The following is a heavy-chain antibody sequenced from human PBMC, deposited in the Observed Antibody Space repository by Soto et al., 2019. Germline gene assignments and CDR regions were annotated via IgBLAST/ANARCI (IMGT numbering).Heavy chain of an antibody. CDR1: GYTFTSSG. Sequence: QVQLVQSGPEVKKPEASVKVSCKTSGYTFTSSGISWVRQAPGQGPEWMGWISGQNGLTNFARNFQDRVTLTIDASTTTAYMEVRSLSFADTAIYYCARDQGGYGIFDVWGQGTLVTVSS. CDR3: ARDQGGYGIFDV. D-gene: IGHD5-12*01. V-gene: IGHV1-18*04. J-gene: IGHJ4*02. CDR2: ISGQNGLT.